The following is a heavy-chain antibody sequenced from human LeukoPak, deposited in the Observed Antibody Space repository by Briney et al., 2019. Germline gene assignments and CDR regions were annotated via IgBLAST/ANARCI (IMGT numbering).Heavy chain of an antibody. CDR1: GFIFSHYG. J-gene: IGHJ4*02. Sequence: GGSLRLSCAASGFIFSHYGMHWVRQAPGKGLEWVSHIWYDGNNKYYADPVKGRFTISRDNSRNMVYLQMNSLRAEDTAIYYCTTDTWYSAGHWGQGTLVTVSS. CDR3: TTDTWYSAGH. V-gene: IGHV3-33*01. CDR2: IWYDGNNK. D-gene: IGHD2-15*01.